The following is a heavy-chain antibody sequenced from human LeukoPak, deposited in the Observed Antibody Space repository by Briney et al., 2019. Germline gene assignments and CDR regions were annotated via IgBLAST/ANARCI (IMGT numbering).Heavy chain of an antibody. V-gene: IGHV3-23*01. CDR1: GFTFSSYA. CDR2: FSGSGGDT. Sequence: GGSLRLSCAASGFTFSSYAMSWVRQAPGKGLEWASAFSGSGGDTYYADSVKGRFTISRDNSKNTLYLQMNSLRAEDTAVYYCAKSGYNRFDYWGQGTLVTVSS. CDR3: AKSGYNRFDY. D-gene: IGHD5-24*01. J-gene: IGHJ4*02.